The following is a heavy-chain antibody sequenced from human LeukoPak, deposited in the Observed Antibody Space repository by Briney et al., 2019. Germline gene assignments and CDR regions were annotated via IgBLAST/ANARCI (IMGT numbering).Heavy chain of an antibody. CDR1: GYTFTCYN. V-gene: IGHV1-8*01. D-gene: IGHD2-2*02. CDR2: LNPNRGNT. J-gene: IGHJ5*02. Sequence: TSGKLCCNASGYTFTCYNITRVRHPTGQGHELEGWLNPNRGNTGYTQKLQGRVSMTRNTSTSTAYMELRSLRAEGTAVYYCARGQGYCSSFSCYRFWFDRWGQGTLVTASS. CDR3: ARGQGYCSSFSCYRFWFDR.